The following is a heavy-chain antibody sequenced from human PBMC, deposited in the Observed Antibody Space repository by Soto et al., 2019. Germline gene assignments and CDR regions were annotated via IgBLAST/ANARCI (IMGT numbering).Heavy chain of an antibody. CDR1: GFTFSSYG. V-gene: IGHV3-30*18. CDR3: AKDQGASSIAALDYYYYGMDV. D-gene: IGHD6-6*01. CDR2: ISYDGSNK. Sequence: QVQLVESGGGVVQPGRSLRLSCAASGFTFSSYGMHWVRQAPGKGLEWVAVISYDGSNKYYADSVKGRFTISRDNYKNTLYLQMNSLRDEDTAVYYCAKDQGASSIAALDYYYYGMDVWGQGTTVTVSS. J-gene: IGHJ6*02.